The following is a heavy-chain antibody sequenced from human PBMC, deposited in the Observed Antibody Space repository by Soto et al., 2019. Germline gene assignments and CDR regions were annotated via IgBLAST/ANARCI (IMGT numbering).Heavy chain of an antibody. CDR2: ISGSGGST. CDR3: AKDQVGLLWFWEVHGFDY. Sequence: EVQLLESGGGLVQPGGSLRLSCAASGFTFISYAMSWVRQAPGKGLEWVSAISGSGGSTYYADSVKGRFTIHRDNSKTTLYMQMTSLRDEDTAVYYCAKDQVGLLWFWEVHGFDYCGQGTLVTVSS. J-gene: IGHJ4*02. CDR1: GFTFISYA. D-gene: IGHD3-10*01. V-gene: IGHV3-23*01.